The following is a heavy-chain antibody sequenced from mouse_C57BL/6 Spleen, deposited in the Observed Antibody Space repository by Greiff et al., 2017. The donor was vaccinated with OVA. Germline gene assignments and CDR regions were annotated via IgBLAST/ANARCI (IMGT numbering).Heavy chain of an antibody. Sequence: QVTLKVSGPGILQPSQTLSLTCSFSGFSLSTFGMGVGWIRQPSGQGLEWLAHIWWDDDTYYHPALKSRLTISKDTSKNQVVRKIANVDTADTATYYGARSDTGRGAMDYWGQGTSVTVSS. D-gene: IGHD4-1*01. CDR3: ARSDTGRGAMDY. CDR2: IWWDDDT. V-gene: IGHV8-8*01. J-gene: IGHJ4*01. CDR1: GFSLSTFGMG.